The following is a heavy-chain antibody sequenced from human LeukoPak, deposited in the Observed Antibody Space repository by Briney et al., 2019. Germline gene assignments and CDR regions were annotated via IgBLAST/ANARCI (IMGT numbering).Heavy chain of an antibody. CDR2: IYYSGST. Sequence: PSETLSFTCTGSGGSISSYYWSWIRPPPGKGLEGIGYIYYSGSTNYNPSLKSRVTIPVDTSKNQLSLNLSSVTAADTAVYYCARGQWELNHDAFDIWGQGTMVTVSS. D-gene: IGHD1-26*01. J-gene: IGHJ3*02. V-gene: IGHV4-59*01. CDR3: ARGQWELNHDAFDI. CDR1: GGSISSYY.